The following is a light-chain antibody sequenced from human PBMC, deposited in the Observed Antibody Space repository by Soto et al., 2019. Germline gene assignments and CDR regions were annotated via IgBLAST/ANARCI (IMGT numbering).Light chain of an antibody. V-gene: IGLV2-14*01. CDR3: SSYTSSSWV. CDR1: SSDVGGYNY. Sequence: QSVLTQPASVSGSPGQSITISCTGTSSDVGGYNYVSWYQQHPGKAPKLMIYDVSNRASGVSNRFSGSKSGNTASLTISGLQAEDEADYYCSSYTSSSWVFGGGTKLTVL. CDR2: DVS. J-gene: IGLJ3*02.